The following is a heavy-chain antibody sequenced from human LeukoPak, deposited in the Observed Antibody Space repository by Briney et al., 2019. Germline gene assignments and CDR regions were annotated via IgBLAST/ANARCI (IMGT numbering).Heavy chain of an antibody. CDR3: AKITTLDY. V-gene: IGHV4-38-2*02. CDR2: IYHNGST. CDR1: GYSITSGYY. D-gene: IGHD1-1*01. Sequence: SETLSLTCTVSGYSITSGYYWGWIRQPPGKGLEWIGTIYHNGSTSYNPSLKSRVTISVDTSKNQFSLRLNSVIAADTAIYYCAKITTLDYWGQGTLVTVSS. J-gene: IGHJ4*02.